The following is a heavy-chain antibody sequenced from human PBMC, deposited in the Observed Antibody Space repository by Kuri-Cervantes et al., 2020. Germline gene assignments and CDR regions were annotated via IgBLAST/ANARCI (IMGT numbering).Heavy chain of an antibody. V-gene: IGHV3-23*01. CDR3: ARAEGGDLELRGEGYYMDV. Sequence: GESLKISCASSGFTFSSYHMSWVRQAPGQGLEWVSLISNSGGTTYYAGSVKGRFTISRENAKNSLYLQMNSLRAGDTAVYYCARAEGGDLELRGEGYYMDVWGKGTTVTVSS. CDR2: ISNSGGTT. D-gene: IGHD1-7*01. CDR1: GFTFSSYH. J-gene: IGHJ6*03.